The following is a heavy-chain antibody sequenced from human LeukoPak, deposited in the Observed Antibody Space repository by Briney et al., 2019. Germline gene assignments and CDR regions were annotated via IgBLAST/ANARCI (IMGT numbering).Heavy chain of an antibody. V-gene: IGHV3-30-3*01. D-gene: IGHD5-12*01. CDR1: GFTFSSYA. J-gene: IGHJ4*02. CDR2: ISYDGSNK. Sequence: GRSLRLSCAASGFTFSSYAMHWVRQAPGKGLEWVAVISYDGSNKYYADSVKGRFTISRDNSKNTLYLQMNSLRAEDTAVYYCARDGGWGATLYYLDYWGQGTLVTVSS. CDR3: ARDGGWGATLYYLDY.